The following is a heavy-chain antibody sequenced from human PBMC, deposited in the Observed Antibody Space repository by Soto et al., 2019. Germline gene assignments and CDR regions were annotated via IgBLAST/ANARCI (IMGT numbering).Heavy chain of an antibody. CDR3: ARDLRYNWNDFGMDV. CDR1: GGTFSSYA. J-gene: IGHJ6*02. Sequence: VASVKVSCKASGGTFSSYAISWVRQAPGQGLEWMGGIIPIFGTANYAQKFQGRVTITADESTSTAYMELSSLRSEDTAVYYCARDLRYNWNDFGMDVWGQGTTVTSP. CDR2: IIPIFGTA. V-gene: IGHV1-69*13. D-gene: IGHD1-20*01.